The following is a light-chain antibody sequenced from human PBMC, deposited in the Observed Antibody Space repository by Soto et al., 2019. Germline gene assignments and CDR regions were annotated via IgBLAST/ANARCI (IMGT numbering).Light chain of an antibody. CDR1: SSDFGDYDY. CDR3: TSYTSNNTPV. CDR2: EVS. V-gene: IGLV2-14*01. J-gene: IGLJ1*01. Sequence: QSALTQPASVSGSPGQSITISCTGTSSDFGDYDYVSWYLQHPGKVPKLMIYEVSNRPSGVSDRFSGSKSGNTASLTISGLQAEDEADYYCTSYTSNNTPVFGTGTKLTVL.